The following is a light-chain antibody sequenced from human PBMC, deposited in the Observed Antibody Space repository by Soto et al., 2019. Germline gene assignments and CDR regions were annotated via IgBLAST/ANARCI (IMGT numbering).Light chain of an antibody. CDR3: QQRINWPLT. V-gene: IGKV3-11*01. J-gene: IGKJ4*01. Sequence: ETVMTQSPATLSVSPGDRATLSCSASQSVSYNLAWYQQKPGQAPRLLIYDASNRATGIPARFSGSGSGTDFTLTISSLEPEDFAVYYCQQRINWPLTFGGGTKVDIK. CDR1: QSVSYN. CDR2: DAS.